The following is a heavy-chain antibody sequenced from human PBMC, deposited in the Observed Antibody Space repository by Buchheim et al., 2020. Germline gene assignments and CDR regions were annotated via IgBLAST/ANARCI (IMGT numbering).Heavy chain of an antibody. J-gene: IGHJ4*02. Sequence: VQLVESGGGVVQPGRSLRLSCAASGFAFSNYAMHWVRQAPGKGLEWVAVISYDGSNKYYADSVKGRFTISRDNSKNTLYLQMNSLRAEDTAVYYCARDPDRTRIAVAGEIDYWGQGTL. CDR3: ARDPDRTRIAVAGEIDY. V-gene: IGHV3-30-3*01. D-gene: IGHD6-19*01. CDR1: GFAFSNYA. CDR2: ISYDGSNK.